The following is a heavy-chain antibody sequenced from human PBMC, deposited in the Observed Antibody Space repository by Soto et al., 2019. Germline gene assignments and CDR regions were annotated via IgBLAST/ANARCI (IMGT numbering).Heavy chain of an antibody. CDR3: ARLGRGLDY. D-gene: IGHD3-16*01. Sequence: EVQLVESGGGFVQPGGSLRLSCAGSGVTFSSYSMNWVRQAPGKGLEWVSYISSSSSTIYYADSVKGRFTIARVNAQNSLYLQINSLSDEDTAVYYCARLGRGLDYWGQGTLFTVSS. CDR2: ISSSSSTI. J-gene: IGHJ4*02. V-gene: IGHV3-48*02. CDR1: GVTFSSYS.